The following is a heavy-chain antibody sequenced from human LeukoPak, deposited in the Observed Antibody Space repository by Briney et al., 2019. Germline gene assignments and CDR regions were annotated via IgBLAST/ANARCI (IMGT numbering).Heavy chain of an antibody. CDR1: GYTFTSYD. V-gene: IGHV1-8*01. CDR2: MNPNSGNT. CDR3: ARAPMVRGVIVNWFDP. D-gene: IGHD3-10*01. Sequence: ASVKVSCKASGYTFTSYDINWVRQATGQGLEWMGWMNPNSGNTGYAQKFQGRVTMTTNTSISTAYMELSSLRSEDTAVYYCARAPMVRGVIVNWFDPWGQGTLVTVSS. J-gene: IGHJ5*02.